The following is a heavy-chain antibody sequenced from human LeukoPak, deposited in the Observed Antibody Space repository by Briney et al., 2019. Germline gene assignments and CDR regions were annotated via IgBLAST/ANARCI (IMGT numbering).Heavy chain of an antibody. Sequence: SETLSLTCTVSGGSISSNYWSWIRQPPGKGLEWIGYIYYSGSTNYNPSLKSRVTISVDTSKNQFSLKLSSVTAADTAVYYCARENFTYYYYGMDVWGQGTTVTVSS. CDR2: IYYSGST. V-gene: IGHV4-59*01. CDR1: GGSISSNY. J-gene: IGHJ6*02. CDR3: ARENFTYYYYGMDV. D-gene: IGHD3-3*01.